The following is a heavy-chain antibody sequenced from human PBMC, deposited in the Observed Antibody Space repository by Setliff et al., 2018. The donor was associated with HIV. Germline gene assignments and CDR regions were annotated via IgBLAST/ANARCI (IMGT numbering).Heavy chain of an antibody. D-gene: IGHD5-18*01. CDR3: AREGSGWCDY. CDR2: IKQDGSEK. J-gene: IGHJ4*02. CDR1: GFTFSSHW. Sequence: QPGGSLRLSCAASGFTFSSHWMSWVRQAPGKGLEWVANIKQDGSEKYHVDSVKGRFTISRDNAQNSLYLQMNSLRAEDTAVYYCAREGSGWCDYWGQGTLVTVSS. V-gene: IGHV3-7*03.